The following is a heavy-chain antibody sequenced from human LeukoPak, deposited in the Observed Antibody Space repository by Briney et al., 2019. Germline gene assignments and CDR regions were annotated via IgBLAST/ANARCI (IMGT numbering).Heavy chain of an antibody. CDR3: ARDLSGRWNLDH. Sequence: GGSLRLSCAASGFTFSSHGMHWVRQAPDKGLEWVSVISYDGSNIYYVDSVKGRFTISRDNSKNILYLQMNSLRAEDTAVYYCARDLSGRWNLDHWGQGTLVTVSS. CDR1: GFTFSSHG. J-gene: IGHJ4*02. CDR2: ISYDGSNI. D-gene: IGHD1-14*01. V-gene: IGHV3-30*03.